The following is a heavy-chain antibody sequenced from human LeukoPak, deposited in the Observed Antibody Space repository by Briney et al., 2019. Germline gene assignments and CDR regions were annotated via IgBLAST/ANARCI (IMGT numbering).Heavy chain of an antibody. V-gene: IGHV1-3*01. CDR2: INAGNGNT. Sequence: ASVKVSCKAFGYSFTNYAMHWVRQAPGQRLEWMGWINAGNGNTKYSQKFQGRVTITRDTSASTAYMELSSLRSEDTAVYYCARATIFGVPTYDYWGQGTLVTVSS. CDR3: ARATIFGVPTYDY. D-gene: IGHD3-3*01. J-gene: IGHJ4*02. CDR1: GYSFTNYA.